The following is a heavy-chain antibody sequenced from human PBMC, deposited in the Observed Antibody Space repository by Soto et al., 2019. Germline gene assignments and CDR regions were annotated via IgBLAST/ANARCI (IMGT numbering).Heavy chain of an antibody. Sequence: GGSLRLSCAASGLTFSSYWMHWVRQAPGKGLVWVSRINTDGSSTTYADSVKGRFTISRDNTKNTLYLQMNSLRVEDTAVYYCARASGSNIHFDYWGQGT. J-gene: IGHJ4*02. V-gene: IGHV3-74*01. D-gene: IGHD1-26*01. CDR1: GLTFSSYW. CDR2: INTDGSST. CDR3: ARASGSNIHFDY.